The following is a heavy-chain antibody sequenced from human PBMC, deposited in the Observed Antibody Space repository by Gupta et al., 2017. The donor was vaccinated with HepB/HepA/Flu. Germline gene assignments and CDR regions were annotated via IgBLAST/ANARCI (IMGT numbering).Heavy chain of an antibody. D-gene: IGHD3-10*01. CDR2: IYTSGST. CDR3: AREEGYYSSGVPFDY. V-gene: IGHV4-4*07. Sequence: QVQLQESGPGLVTPSETLSLTCTVSGGSISSYYWSWIRQPAGKGLEWIGRIYTSGSTNYNPSLKSRVTMSVDTSKNQFSLKLSSVTAADTAVYYCAREEGYYSSGVPFDYWGQGTLVTVSS. CDR1: GGSISSYY. J-gene: IGHJ4*02.